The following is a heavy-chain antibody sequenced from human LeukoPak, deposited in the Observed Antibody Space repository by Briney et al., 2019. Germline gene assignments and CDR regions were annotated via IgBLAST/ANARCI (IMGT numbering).Heavy chain of an antibody. J-gene: IGHJ6*02. CDR1: GFTFSSYA. CDR3: AKSVTTHYYYGMDV. D-gene: IGHD4-17*01. V-gene: IGHV3-23*01. CDR2: ISGSAGST. Sequence: GGSLRLSCAASGFTFSSYAMSWVRQAPGKGLEWVSTISGSAGSTYYADSVKGRFTISRDNSKNSLYLQMNSLRTEDTALYYCAKSVTTHYYYGMDVWGQGTTVTVSS.